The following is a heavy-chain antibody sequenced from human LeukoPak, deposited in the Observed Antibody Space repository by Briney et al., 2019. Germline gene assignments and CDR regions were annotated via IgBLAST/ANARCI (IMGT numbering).Heavy chain of an antibody. CDR1: GFTVSNNY. CDR3: AKVGPLSSTTGLGTDY. Sequence: GGSLRLSCAASGFTVSNNYMSWVRQAPGEGLEWVSLIYSGASTYYADSVKGRFTISRDNSKNTLYLQMNSLRAEDTAVYYCAKVGPLSSTTGLGTDYWGQGTLVTVSS. J-gene: IGHJ4*02. CDR2: IYSGAST. V-gene: IGHV3-53*01. D-gene: IGHD2/OR15-2a*01.